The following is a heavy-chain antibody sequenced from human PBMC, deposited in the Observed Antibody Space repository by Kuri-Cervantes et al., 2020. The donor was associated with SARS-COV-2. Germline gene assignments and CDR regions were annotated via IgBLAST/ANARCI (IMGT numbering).Heavy chain of an antibody. CDR1: GFTFSSYA. J-gene: IGHJ4*02. CDR2: NSGSGGST. CDR3: AKDRKVAARGYFDY. D-gene: IGHD6-6*01. Sequence: GESLKISCAASGFTFSSYAMSWVRQAPGKGLEWVSANSGSGGSTYYADSVKGRFTISRDNSKNTLYLQMNSLRAEDTAVYYCAKDRKVAARGYFDYWGQGTLVTVSS. V-gene: IGHV3-23*01.